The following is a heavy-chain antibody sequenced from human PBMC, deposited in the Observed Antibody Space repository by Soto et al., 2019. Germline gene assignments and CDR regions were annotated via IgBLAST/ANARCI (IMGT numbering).Heavy chain of an antibody. CDR3: AKFLFAGPSPLFDY. CDR2: ISYDGSNK. J-gene: IGHJ4*02. D-gene: IGHD3-10*02. CDR1: GFTFSSYG. V-gene: IGHV3-30*18. Sequence: GGSLRLSCAASGFTFSSYGMHWVRQAPGKGLEWVAVISYDGSNKYYVDSVKGRFTISRDNSKNTLYLQMNSLRAEDTAVYYCAKFLFAGPSPLFDYWGQGTLVTVSS.